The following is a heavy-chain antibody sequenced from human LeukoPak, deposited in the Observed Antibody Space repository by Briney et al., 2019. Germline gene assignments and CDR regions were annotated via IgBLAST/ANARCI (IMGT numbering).Heavy chain of an antibody. D-gene: IGHD2-2*01. CDR1: GFSFSSYG. Sequence: TGGSLRLSCVASGFSFSSYGMHWVRQAPGKGLEWVAVIWYDGSNKYYADSVKGRFTISRDNSKNTLYLQMNSLRAEDTAVYYCAGAREYCIKSNCYEYFQEWGQGTLVTVSS. CDR3: AGAREYCIKSNCYEYFQE. CDR2: IWYDGSNK. J-gene: IGHJ1*01. V-gene: IGHV3-33*01.